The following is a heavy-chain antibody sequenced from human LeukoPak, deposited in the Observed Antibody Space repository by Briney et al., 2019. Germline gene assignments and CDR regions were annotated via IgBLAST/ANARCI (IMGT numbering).Heavy chain of an antibody. Sequence: ASVKVSCKASGYTFTNYGINWVRQAPGQGLEWMGWISTYNGDTKFPQKLQDRVTMTTDTSTSTAYMELRSLRSDDTAVYFCARGGSSWSAEYFQHWGQGTLVTVSS. CDR1: GYTFTNYG. J-gene: IGHJ1*01. CDR3: ARGGSSWSAEYFQH. V-gene: IGHV1-18*01. CDR2: ISTYNGDT. D-gene: IGHD6-13*01.